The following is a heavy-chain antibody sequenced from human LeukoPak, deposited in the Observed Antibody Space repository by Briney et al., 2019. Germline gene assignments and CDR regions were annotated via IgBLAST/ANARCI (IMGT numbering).Heavy chain of an antibody. Sequence: SETLSLTCTVSGGSISSYYWSWFRQPPGKGLEWIGYIYYSGSTNYNPSLKSRVTISVDTSKNQFSLKLSSVTAADTAVYYCARAYYGSGNTYYFDYWGQGILVTVSS. CDR3: ARAYYGSGNTYYFDY. D-gene: IGHD3-10*01. J-gene: IGHJ4*02. CDR1: GGSISSYY. V-gene: IGHV4-59*01. CDR2: IYYSGST.